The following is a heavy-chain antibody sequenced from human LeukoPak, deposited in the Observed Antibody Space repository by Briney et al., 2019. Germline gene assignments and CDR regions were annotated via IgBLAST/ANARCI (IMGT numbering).Heavy chain of an antibody. Sequence: PGGSLRLSCAASGFTFDDYAMHWVRQAPGKGLEWVSGISWNSGSIGYADSVKGRFTISRDNAKNSLYLQMNSLRAEDTALYSCAKAQPLDYWGQGTLVTVSS. D-gene: IGHD6-13*01. CDR1: GFTFDDYA. CDR3: AKAQPLDY. CDR2: ISWNSGSI. V-gene: IGHV3-9*01. J-gene: IGHJ4*02.